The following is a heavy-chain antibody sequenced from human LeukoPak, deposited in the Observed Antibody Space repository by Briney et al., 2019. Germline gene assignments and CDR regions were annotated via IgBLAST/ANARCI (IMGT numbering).Heavy chain of an antibody. D-gene: IGHD3-22*01. V-gene: IGHV4-30-2*01. J-gene: IGHJ3*02. CDR1: GGSISNGGYS. Sequence: SQTLSLTCAVSGGSISNGGYSWSWIRQPPGKGLEWIGYIYHSGSTYYNPSLKSRVTISVDRSKNQFSLKLSSVTAADTAVYYCASHSSSRYYYDSSGYYYGAFDIWGQGTMVTVSS. CDR2: IYHSGST. CDR3: ASHSSSRYYYDSSGYYYGAFDI.